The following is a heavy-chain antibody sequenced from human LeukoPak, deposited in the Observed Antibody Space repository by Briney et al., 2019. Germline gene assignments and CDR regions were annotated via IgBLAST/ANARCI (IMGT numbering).Heavy chain of an antibody. CDR1: GYTFTDYY. CDR3: ARDLGDTMLRGVLNWFDP. V-gene: IGHV1-2*02. Sequence: GASVKVSCKASGYTFTDYYIHWVRQAPGQGLEWMGWINPNSGGTNYAQRFQGRVTMTRDTSISTLYMELSRLRSDDTAVYYCARDLGDTMLRGVLNWFDPWGQGTLVTVSS. D-gene: IGHD3-10*01. J-gene: IGHJ5*02. CDR2: INPNSGGT.